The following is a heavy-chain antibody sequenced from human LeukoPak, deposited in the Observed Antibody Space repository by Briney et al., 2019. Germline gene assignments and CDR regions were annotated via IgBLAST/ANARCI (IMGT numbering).Heavy chain of an antibody. CDR2: IYHSGST. J-gene: IGHJ5*02. D-gene: IGHD6-13*01. Sequence: SETLSLTCAVSGGSISSSNWWSWVRQPPGKGLEWIGEIYHSGSTNYNPSLKSRVTISVDKSKNQFSLKLSSVTAADTAVYYCARRYSSSWYVWTHNWFDPWGQGTLVTVSS. V-gene: IGHV4-4*02. CDR1: GGSISSSNW. CDR3: ARRYSSSWYVWTHNWFDP.